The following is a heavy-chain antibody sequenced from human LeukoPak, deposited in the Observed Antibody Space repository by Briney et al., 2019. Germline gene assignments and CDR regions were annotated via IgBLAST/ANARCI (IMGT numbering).Heavy chain of an antibody. V-gene: IGHV3-53*01. Sequence: GGSLRLSCAASGFTLSSNYMNWVRQAPGQGLAWVSGINSGGSTHYADSVKGRFTISRDNSKNTLYLQMNSLRAEDTAVYYCARDLYYYGSGSDNFLYYWGQGTLVTVSS. CDR1: GFTLSSNY. D-gene: IGHD3-10*01. J-gene: IGHJ4*02. CDR2: INSGGST. CDR3: ARDLYYYGSGSDNFLYY.